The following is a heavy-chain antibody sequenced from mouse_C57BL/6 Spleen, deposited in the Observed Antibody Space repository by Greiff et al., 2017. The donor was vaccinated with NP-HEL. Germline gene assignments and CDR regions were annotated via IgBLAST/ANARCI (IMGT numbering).Heavy chain of an antibody. CDR3: APTVVAWDYAMDY. D-gene: IGHD1-1*01. Sequence: QVHVKQSGAELVKPGASVKLSCKASGYTFTSYWMHWVKQRPGQGLEWIGMIHPNSGSTNYNEKFKSKATLTVDKSSSTAYMQLSSLTSEDSAVYYCAPTVVAWDYAMDYWGQGTSVTVSS. J-gene: IGHJ4*01. V-gene: IGHV1-64*01. CDR1: GYTFTSYW. CDR2: IHPNSGST.